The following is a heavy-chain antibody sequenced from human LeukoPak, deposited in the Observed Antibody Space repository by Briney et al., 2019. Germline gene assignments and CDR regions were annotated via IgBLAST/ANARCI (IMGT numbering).Heavy chain of an antibody. CDR3: ARHFYCSSTSCYDDLSWFDP. V-gene: IGHV4-59*08. CDR2: MYYTGST. Sequence: SETLSLTCAVSGSSISSNFWSCIRQPPGKGLEWVGYMYYTGSTNYNPSLKSRLTISVGTSKNQFSLKLTSVTAADTAVYYCARHFYCSSTSCYDDLSWFDPWGQGTLVTVSS. CDR1: GSSISSNF. D-gene: IGHD2-2*01. J-gene: IGHJ5*02.